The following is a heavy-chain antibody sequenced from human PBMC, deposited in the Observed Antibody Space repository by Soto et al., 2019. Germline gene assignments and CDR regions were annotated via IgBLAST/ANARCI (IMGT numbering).Heavy chain of an antibody. CDR1: GYTFTSYG. CDR2: ISGYNGNT. Sequence: ASVKVSCKASGYTFTSYGISWVRQAPGQGLEWMGWISGYNGNTHYARKIQGRVTMTTDTSTSTAYMELRSPRSDDTAVYYCARGDLLLNDYWGQGTLVTVSS. D-gene: IGHD1-26*01. V-gene: IGHV1-18*01. CDR3: ARGDLLLNDY. J-gene: IGHJ4*02.